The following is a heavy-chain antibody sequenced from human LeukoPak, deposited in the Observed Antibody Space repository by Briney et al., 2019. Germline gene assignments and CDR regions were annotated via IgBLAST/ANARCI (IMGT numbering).Heavy chain of an antibody. V-gene: IGHV4-39*07. D-gene: IGHD3-3*01. CDR3: ARTTITIFGVVLFDY. CDR2: IYFSGTT. Sequence: SETLSLTCTVSGGSISSSSSYWGWIRQPPGKGLEWIGNIYFSGTTYYNPSLKSRVTISVDTSKSQFSLKLSSVTAADTAVYYCARTTITIFGVVLFDYWGQGTLVTVSS. CDR1: GGSISSSSSY. J-gene: IGHJ4*02.